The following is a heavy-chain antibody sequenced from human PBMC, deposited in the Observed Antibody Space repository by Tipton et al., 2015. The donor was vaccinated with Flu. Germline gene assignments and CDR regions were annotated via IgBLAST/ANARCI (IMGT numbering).Heavy chain of an antibody. CDR1: GFTFSDYA. CDR3: ARGMNTGLVDL. J-gene: IGHJ6*02. V-gene: IGHV3-64*07. D-gene: IGHD1-14*01. CDR2: ISSNGDNT. Sequence: VQLVQSGGGLIQPGGSLRLSCAASGFTFSDYAMHWVRQAPGKGLEYVSAISSNGDNTYYADSVKGRFTISRDNSKNTLYLQMGSLRADDMAVYYCARGMNTGLVDLWGQGTTVTGSS.